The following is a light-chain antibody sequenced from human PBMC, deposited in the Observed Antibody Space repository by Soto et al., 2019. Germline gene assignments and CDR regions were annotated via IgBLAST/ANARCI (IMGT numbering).Light chain of an antibody. Sequence: QSALTKPASVSGSPGQSITISCTGTSSDVGVYDFVSWYQQHPAKAPKLLIYDVSYRPSGVSDRFSGSKSGNTASLTISGLQAEDEADYYCCSYTSSSTVLFGGGTKLTVL. J-gene: IGLJ2*01. CDR3: CSYTSSSTVL. V-gene: IGLV2-14*01. CDR2: DVS. CDR1: SSDVGVYDF.